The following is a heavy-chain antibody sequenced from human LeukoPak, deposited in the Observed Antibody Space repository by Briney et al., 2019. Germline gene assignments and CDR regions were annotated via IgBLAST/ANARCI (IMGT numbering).Heavy chain of an antibody. J-gene: IGHJ4*02. CDR2: ISSSSSYT. CDR1: GFTFSDYY. CDR3: VSATIAHFDY. V-gene: IGHV3-11*03. Sequence: PGGSLRLSCAASGFTFSDYYMSWIRQAPGKGLEWVSYISSSSSYTNYADSVKGRFTISRDNAKNSLYLQMNSLRAEDTAVYYCVSATIAHFDYWGQGTLVTVSS. D-gene: IGHD4/OR15-4a*01.